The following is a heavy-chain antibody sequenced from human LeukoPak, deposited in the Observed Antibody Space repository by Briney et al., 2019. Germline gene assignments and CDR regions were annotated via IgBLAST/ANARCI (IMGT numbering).Heavy chain of an antibody. CDR2: IHYSGST. J-gene: IGHJ6*03. D-gene: IGHD2-2*01. CDR1: GGSISSYY. V-gene: IGHV4-59*01. Sequence: SETLSLTCTVSGGSISSYYWSWLRQPPGKGLVWIGYIHYSGSTHYNPSLKSRVSISVDTSKNQFSLKLSSVTAADTAVYYCARTTEGYCRSTSCYDFSYSYYMDVWGKGTTVTISS. CDR3: ARTTEGYCRSTSCYDFSYSYYMDV.